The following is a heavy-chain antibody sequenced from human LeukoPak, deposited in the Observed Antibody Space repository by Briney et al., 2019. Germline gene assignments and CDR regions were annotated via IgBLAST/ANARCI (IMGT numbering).Heavy chain of an antibody. V-gene: IGHV3-30-3*02. J-gene: IGHJ4*02. CDR3: AEGGVIVVSPAVN. D-gene: IGHD3-16*02. CDR2: ISYDGSNK. CDR1: GFTFSTYA. Sequence: GGSLRLSCAASGFTFSTYAMHWVRQAPGKGLEWVAIISYDGSNKYYADSVKGRFTISRDNSKSTLYLQMNSLRAEDTAVYYCAEGGVIVVSPAVNWGQGTLVTVSS.